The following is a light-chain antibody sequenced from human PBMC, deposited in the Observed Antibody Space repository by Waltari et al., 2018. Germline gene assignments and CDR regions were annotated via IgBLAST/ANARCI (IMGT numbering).Light chain of an antibody. CDR3: QQYGSSPRT. CDR2: GAS. J-gene: IGKJ1*01. Sequence: EIVLTQFPGTLSLSPGERATLSCRASQSVSSGWLAWFQQKPGQAPRLRIYGASRRARGIPDRFRGSGSGTDFTLTISRVDPEDFALYFCQQYGSSPRTFGQGTKVEI. V-gene: IGKV3-20*01. CDR1: QSVSSGW.